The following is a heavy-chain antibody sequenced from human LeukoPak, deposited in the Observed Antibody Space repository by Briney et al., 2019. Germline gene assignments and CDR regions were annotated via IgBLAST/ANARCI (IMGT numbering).Heavy chain of an antibody. D-gene: IGHD5-18*01. CDR3: ARGLYTKYNYGYGMDV. Sequence: GGSLRLSCAASGFTFSRHWMIWVRQAPGKGLEWVANIKQDGSEKYYVDSVKGRFTISRDNAKNSLYLQMNSLRAEDTAVYYCARGLYTKYNYGYGMDVWGQGTTVTVSS. V-gene: IGHV3-7*04. CDR2: IKQDGSEK. CDR1: GFTFSRHW. J-gene: IGHJ6*02.